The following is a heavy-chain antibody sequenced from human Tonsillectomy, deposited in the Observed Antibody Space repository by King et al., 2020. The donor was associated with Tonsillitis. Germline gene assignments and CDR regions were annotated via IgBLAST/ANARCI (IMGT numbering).Heavy chain of an antibody. Sequence: VQLVESGAEVKKPGASVKVSCKASGYTFSSYYMHWVRQAPGQGLEWRGIINPSGGSTSYAQKFQGRVTMARDTSTSTVYMELSSLRSEDTAVYYCASAIAAVYNILTGGGAFLIWGQGRIVTASS. CDR3: ASAIAAVYNILTGGGAFLI. J-gene: IGHJ3*02. D-gene: IGHD3-9*01. CDR2: INPSGGST. V-gene: IGHV1-46*01. CDR1: GYTFSSYY.